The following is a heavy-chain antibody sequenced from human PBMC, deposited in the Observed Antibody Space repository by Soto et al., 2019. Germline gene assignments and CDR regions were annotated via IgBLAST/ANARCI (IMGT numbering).Heavy chain of an antibody. Sequence: QVQLVESGGGVVQPGRSLRLSCAASGFNFRSYGMHWVRQAPGKGLEWVAVISYDGSAKWYVDSVKGRFTISRDTSKNILYLQMNSLRAEDTAVYYCAKDEVAEDDILPGYPLFDYRGQGILVTVSS. J-gene: IGHJ4*02. CDR2: ISYDGSAK. CDR1: GFNFRSYG. D-gene: IGHD3-9*01. CDR3: AKDEVAEDDILPGYPLFDY. V-gene: IGHV3-30*18.